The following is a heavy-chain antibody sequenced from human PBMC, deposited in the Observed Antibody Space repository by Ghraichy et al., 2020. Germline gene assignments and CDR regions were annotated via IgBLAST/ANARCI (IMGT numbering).Heavy chain of an antibody. CDR2: ISAGGGST. J-gene: IGHJ4*02. Sequence: GGSLRLSCAASGFTFSSCAMNWVRQAPGQGLEWVSGISAGGGSTYYADSVKGRFTISRDNSKNTLYLQMNSLRAEDTAVYYCAKDLGHCSTTSCYFDYWGQGTLVTVSS. CDR3: AKDLGHCSTTSCYFDY. V-gene: IGHV3-23*01. D-gene: IGHD2-2*01. CDR1: GFTFSSCA.